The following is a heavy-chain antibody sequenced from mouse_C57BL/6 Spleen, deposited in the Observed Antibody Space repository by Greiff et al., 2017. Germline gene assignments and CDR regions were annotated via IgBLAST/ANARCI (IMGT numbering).Heavy chain of an antibody. CDR1: GFTFSSYA. V-gene: IGHV5-4*01. Sequence: EVQLQQSGGGLVQPGGSLKLSCAASGFTFSSYAMSWVRQTPEKRLAWVATISDGASYTYYPDNVKGRFTISRDNAKINLYLQMSHLKSEDTAMYYCAIGGSDGYWFAYWGQGTLVTVSA. D-gene: IGHD2-3*01. CDR3: AIGGSDGYWFAY. CDR2: ISDGASYT. J-gene: IGHJ3*01.